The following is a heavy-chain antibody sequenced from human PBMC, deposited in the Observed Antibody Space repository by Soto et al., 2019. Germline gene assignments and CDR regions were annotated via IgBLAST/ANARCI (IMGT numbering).Heavy chain of an antibody. CDR3: ARRGAAAGTVWFDP. Sequence: GGSLRLSCAASGFTFSSYWMSWVRQAPGKGLEWVANIKQDGSEKYYVDSVKGRFTISRDNAKNSLYLQMNSLRAEDTAVYYCARRGAAAGTVWFDPWGQGTLVTVSS. V-gene: IGHV3-7*01. CDR2: IKQDGSEK. CDR1: GFTFSSYW. J-gene: IGHJ5*02. D-gene: IGHD6-13*01.